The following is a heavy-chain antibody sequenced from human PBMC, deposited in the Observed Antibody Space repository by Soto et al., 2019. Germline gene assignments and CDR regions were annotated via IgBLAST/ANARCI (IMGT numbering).Heavy chain of an antibody. V-gene: IGHV6-1*01. CDR2: TYYRSKWYN. J-gene: IGHJ6*03. CDR3: AREWDGYYGSGSYYRYYYYYMDV. Sequence: SPTLSLPCAISGDSVSSNSAAWNWIRQSPSRGLEWLGRTYYRSKWYNDYAVSVKSRITINPDTSKNQFSLQLNSVTPEDTAVYYCAREWDGYYGSGSYYRYYYYYMDVWGKGTTVTVSS. D-gene: IGHD3-10*01. CDR1: GDSVSSNSAA.